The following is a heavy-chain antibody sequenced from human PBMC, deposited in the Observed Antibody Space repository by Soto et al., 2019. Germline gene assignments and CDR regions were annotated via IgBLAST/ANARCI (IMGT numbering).Heavy chain of an antibody. CDR1: GFTFSSYG. V-gene: IGHV3-33*01. D-gene: IGHD1-26*01. Sequence: QMQLVESGGGVVQPGRSLRLSCGASGFTFSSYGMHWVRQAPGKGLEWVAVIWYDGSNKYYADSVKGRFTISRDNSKNTLYLQMNRLRAEDTAVYYCARVIDSYWYFYLWGRGILVTVSS. J-gene: IGHJ2*01. CDR3: ARVIDSYWYFYL. CDR2: IWYDGSNK.